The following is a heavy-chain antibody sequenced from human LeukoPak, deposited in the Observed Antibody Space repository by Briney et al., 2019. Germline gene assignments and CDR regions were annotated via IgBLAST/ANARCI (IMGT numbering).Heavy chain of an antibody. D-gene: IGHD2-2*01. CDR1: GASISSTNW. CDR2: MHHSGRT. J-gene: IGHJ5*02. V-gene: IGHV4-4*02. CDR3: ARAQEGCSRASCYLEP. Sequence: SETLSLTCAISGASISSTNWWIWVRQPPGKGLEWIGEMHHSGRTNYNPSLKSRITISVDKAKNQVFLRLNSVAAADTALYYCARAQEGCSRASCYLEPWGQGTLVTVSS.